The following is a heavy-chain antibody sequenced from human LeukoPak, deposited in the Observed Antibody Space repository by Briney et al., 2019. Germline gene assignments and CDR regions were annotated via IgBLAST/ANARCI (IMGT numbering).Heavy chain of an antibody. D-gene: IGHD2-2*01. CDR2: MYYSGST. Sequence: SETLSLTCTVSGGSISNYYWSWIRQPPGKGLEWIGYMYYSGSTNYNPSLKSRVTISVDTSKNQFSLKLSSVTAADTAVYYCAGDIVVVPAAYFDYWGQGTLVTVSS. CDR3: AGDIVVVPAAYFDY. V-gene: IGHV4-59*08. CDR1: GGSISNYY. J-gene: IGHJ4*02.